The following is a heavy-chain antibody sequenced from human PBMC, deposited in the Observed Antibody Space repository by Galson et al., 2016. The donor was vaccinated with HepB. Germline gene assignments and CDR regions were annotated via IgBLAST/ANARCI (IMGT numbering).Heavy chain of an antibody. CDR3: VGPLTMIRGYGHSDTYDM. J-gene: IGHJ3*02. D-gene: IGHD3-10*01. CDR1: GFTNSDYS. Sequence: SLRLSCAASGFTNSDYSMNWVRQAPGKGLEWIAYVSSSGTTTYIAETVKGRFTISRDKGKKSLYLQMNSLREEDTAVYYCVGPLTMIRGYGHSDTYDMWGQGTMVTVS. V-gene: IGHV3-48*02. CDR2: VSSSGTTT.